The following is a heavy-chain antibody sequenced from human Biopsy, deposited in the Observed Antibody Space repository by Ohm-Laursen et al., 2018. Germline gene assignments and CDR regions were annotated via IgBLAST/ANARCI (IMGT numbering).Heavy chain of an antibody. J-gene: IGHJ4*02. CDR2: INTSGGST. Sequence: SLRLSCAASGFTFSSYAMTWVRQAPGKGLEWVSVINTSGGSTHYAVSVKGRFTISRDNSKNTLYLRMNSLRAEDTAVYYCAKPGDSYGSEFYFDYWGQGTLVTVSS. CDR1: GFTFSSYA. CDR3: AKPGDSYGSEFYFDY. D-gene: IGHD4-17*01. V-gene: IGHV3-23*01.